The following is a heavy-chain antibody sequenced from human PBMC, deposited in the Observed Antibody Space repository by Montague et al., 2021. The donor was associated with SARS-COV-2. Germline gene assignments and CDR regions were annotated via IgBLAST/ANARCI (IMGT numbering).Heavy chain of an antibody. D-gene: IGHD2-21*01. CDR1: GGSISSGSYY. J-gene: IGHJ4*02. Sequence: TLSLTCTVSGGSISSGSYYWSWIRQHPGKGLEWIGYIYYSGSSYYNPSLKSRVTISVDTSKNQFSLRLRSVTAADTAVYYCARARTSLIVVVNEFDYWGQGTLVTVSS. V-gene: IGHV4-31*03. CDR3: ARARTSLIVVVNEFDY. CDR2: IYYSGSS.